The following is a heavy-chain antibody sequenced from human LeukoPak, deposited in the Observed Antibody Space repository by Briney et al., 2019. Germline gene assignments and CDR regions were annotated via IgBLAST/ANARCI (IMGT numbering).Heavy chain of an antibody. Sequence: GASVKVSCKASGYTFTSYGISWVRQAPGHGLEWMGWNSAYNGNTNYAQKLQGRVTMTTDTSTSTAYMELRSLRSDDTAVYYCARVEGYSSSWYVTYYYYYYMDVWGKGTTVTVSS. CDR2: NSAYNGNT. CDR3: ARVEGYSSSWYVTYYYYYYMDV. J-gene: IGHJ6*03. D-gene: IGHD6-13*01. CDR1: GYTFTSYG. V-gene: IGHV1-18*01.